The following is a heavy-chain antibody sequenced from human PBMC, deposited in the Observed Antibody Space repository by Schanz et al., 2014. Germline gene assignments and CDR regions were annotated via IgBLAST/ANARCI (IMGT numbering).Heavy chain of an antibody. D-gene: IGHD4-17*01. V-gene: IGHV3-23*01. Sequence: DVHLLESGGGLVQPGGSLRLSCAASEFTFSTDAMSWVRQAPGKGLEWLSVISASGGDTYYADSVKGRFTISRDNSNKTVDLQMNSLRAEDTAVYYCARKMKLGVYGGKGHDSLDIWGQGTMVTVAS. CDR1: EFTFSTDA. J-gene: IGHJ3*02. CDR3: ARKMKLGVYGGKGHDSLDI. CDR2: ISASGGDT.